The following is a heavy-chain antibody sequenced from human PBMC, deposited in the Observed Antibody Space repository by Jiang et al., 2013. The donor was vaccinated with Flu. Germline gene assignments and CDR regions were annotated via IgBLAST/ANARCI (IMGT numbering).Heavy chain of an antibody. Sequence: LLKPSETLSLTCTVSGGSISSYYWSWIRQPPGKGLEWIGYIYYSGSTNYNPSLKSRVTISVDTSKNQFSLKLSSVTAADTAVYYCASLRAHPWGWFDPWGQGTLVTVSS. J-gene: IGHJ5*02. CDR3: ASLRAHPWGWFDP. CDR1: GGSISSYY. D-gene: IGHD7-27*01. V-gene: IGHV4-59*01. CDR2: IYYSGST.